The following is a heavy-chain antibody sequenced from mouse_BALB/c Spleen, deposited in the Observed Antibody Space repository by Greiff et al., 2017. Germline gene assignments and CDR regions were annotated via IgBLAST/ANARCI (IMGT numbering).Heavy chain of an antibody. Sequence: QVHVKQSGAELAKPGASVKMSCKASGYTFTSYWMHWVKQRPGQGLEWIGYINPSTGYTEYNQKFKDKATLTADKSSSTAYMQLSSLTSEDSAVYYCARRGDYGNYEDYWGQGTSVTVSS. D-gene: IGHD2-1*01. CDR1: GYTFTSYW. CDR2: INPSTGYT. V-gene: IGHV1-7*01. J-gene: IGHJ4*01. CDR3: ARRGDYGNYEDY.